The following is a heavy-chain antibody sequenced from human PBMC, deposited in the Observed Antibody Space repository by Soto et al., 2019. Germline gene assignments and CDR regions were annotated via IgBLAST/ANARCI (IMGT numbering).Heavy chain of an antibody. CDR3: ARWVAVDIVGATSIDY. CDR1: GYSFTSYW. J-gene: IGHJ4*02. Sequence: GESLKISCKGSGYSFTSYWISWVRQMPGKGLEWMGRIDPSDSYTNYSPSFQGHVTISADKSISTAYLQWSSLKASDTAMYYCARWVAVDIVGATSIDYWGQGTLVTVSS. D-gene: IGHD1-26*01. CDR2: IDPSDSYT. V-gene: IGHV5-10-1*01.